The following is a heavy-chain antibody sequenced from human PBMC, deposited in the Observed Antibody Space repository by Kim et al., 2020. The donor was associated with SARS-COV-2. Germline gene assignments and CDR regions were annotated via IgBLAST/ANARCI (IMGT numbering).Heavy chain of an antibody. D-gene: IGHD3-10*01. J-gene: IGHJ4*02. Sequence: VKGRFTISRDNSKNTLYLQMNSLGAEDTAVYYCAKDCRGVIITPKISFDYWGQGPLVTVSS. V-gene: IGHV3-23*01. CDR3: AKDCRGVIITPKISFDY.